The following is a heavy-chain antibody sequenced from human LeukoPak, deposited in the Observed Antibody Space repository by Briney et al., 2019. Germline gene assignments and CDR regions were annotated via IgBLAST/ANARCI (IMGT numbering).Heavy chain of an antibody. Sequence: PGGSLRLSCAVSEFTFSRYAMRSVRQARGKGVEWGSAISDRGGNTYYADSVNGHFTFSRDNSMNTMYLQMNSLRAEDTAVYYCAKDRRACSSSSCYYRFDYWGQGTLVTVSS. J-gene: IGHJ4*02. CDR1: EFTFSRYA. D-gene: IGHD2-2*01. CDR2: ISDRGGNT. CDR3: AKDRRACSSSSCYYRFDY. V-gene: IGHV3-23*01.